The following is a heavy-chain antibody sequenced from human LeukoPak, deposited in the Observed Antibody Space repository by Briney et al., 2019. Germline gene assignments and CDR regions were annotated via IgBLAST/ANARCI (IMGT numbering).Heavy chain of an antibody. Sequence: GGSLRLSCAASGFTFSIYGMSWVRQAPGKGLEWVSGISGSGGNTYYAEALTGRFTVSRDNSKNTLYLQMNSLRAEDTALYYCAKGGLRGGTYNDDFWSQGTLVTVSS. V-gene: IGHV3-23*01. D-gene: IGHD3-16*01. J-gene: IGHJ4*02. CDR3: AKGGLRGGTYNDDF. CDR2: ISGSGGNT. CDR1: GFTFSIYG.